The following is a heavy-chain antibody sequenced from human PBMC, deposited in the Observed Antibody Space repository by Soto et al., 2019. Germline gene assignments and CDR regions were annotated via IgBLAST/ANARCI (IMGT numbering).Heavy chain of an antibody. Sequence: QVQLQQWGAGLLKPSETLSLTCAVSGESFSDYFWSWIRQPPGKGLEWIGEIDQTGRTNYNPSLQSRVIMSVDTSKNQFSLNLSSVTAADTAMYYCARGVGSGRDYGLDVWGQGTTVTVS. J-gene: IGHJ6*02. CDR1: GESFSDYF. D-gene: IGHD3-10*01. CDR2: IDQTGRT. CDR3: ARGVGSGRDYGLDV. V-gene: IGHV4-34*01.